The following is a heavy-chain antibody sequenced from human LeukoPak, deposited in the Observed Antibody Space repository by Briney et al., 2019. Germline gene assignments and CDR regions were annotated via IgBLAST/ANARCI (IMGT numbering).Heavy chain of an antibody. V-gene: IGHV4-34*01. CDR2: INQSGSN. J-gene: IGHJ6*01. CDR1: GPSFSGYY. Sequence: SQTLSLTCALYGPSFSGYYWSWIRHPPGKGLEWLGEINQSGSNNNNPPLKSRVTISVDTSKNQFSLKLSSVTAADTAVYFCARGLTMVRGVLDVWGKGTTVAVSS. D-gene: IGHD3-10*01. CDR3: ARGLTMVRGVLDV.